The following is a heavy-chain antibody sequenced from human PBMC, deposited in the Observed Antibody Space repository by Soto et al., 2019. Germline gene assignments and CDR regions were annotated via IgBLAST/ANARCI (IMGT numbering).Heavy chain of an antibody. CDR1: GGSFSGHY. CDR2: INHSGST. V-gene: IGHV4-34*01. J-gene: IGHJ6*02. Sequence: SETLSLTCAVYGGSFSGHYWSWIRQPPGKGLEWIGEINHSGSTNYNPSLKSRVTISVDTSKNQFSLKLSSVTAADTAVYYCARGWGDYGDSHLLGCYGMDVWGQGTTVTVS. CDR3: ARGWGDYGDSHLLGCYGMDV. D-gene: IGHD4-17*01.